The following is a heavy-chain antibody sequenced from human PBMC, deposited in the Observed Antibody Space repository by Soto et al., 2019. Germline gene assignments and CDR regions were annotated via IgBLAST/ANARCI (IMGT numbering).Heavy chain of an antibody. Sequence: PGGSLRLSCTASGFPFSAYSMNWVRQAPGKGLEWVASISSSSTYIYYADSVKGRFAISRDNAKNSLSLQMTSLRAEDTALYYCARYGVKWVGEVSTYYYGMDVWGQGTTVTVS. J-gene: IGHJ6*02. V-gene: IGHV3-21*01. CDR1: GFPFSAYS. CDR3: ARYGVKWVGEVSTYYYGMDV. CDR2: ISSSSTYI. D-gene: IGHD3-10*01.